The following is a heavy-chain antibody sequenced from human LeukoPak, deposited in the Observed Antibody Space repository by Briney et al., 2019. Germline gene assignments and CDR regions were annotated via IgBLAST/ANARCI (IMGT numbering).Heavy chain of an antibody. J-gene: IGHJ4*02. CDR3: ARVSTVTRLGFDY. V-gene: IGHV3-21*01. Sequence: GGSLRLSCAASGFTFSSYSMHWVRQAPGKGLERVSSISSSSSYIYYADSVKGRFTISRDNAKNSLYLQMNSLRAEDTAVYYCARVSTVTRLGFDYWGQGTLVTVSS. CDR1: GFTFSSYS. CDR2: ISSSSSYI. D-gene: IGHD4-17*01.